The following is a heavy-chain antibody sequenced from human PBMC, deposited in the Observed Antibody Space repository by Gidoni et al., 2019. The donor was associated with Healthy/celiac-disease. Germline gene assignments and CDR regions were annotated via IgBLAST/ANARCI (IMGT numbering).Heavy chain of an antibody. CDR1: GSTFTSYY. J-gene: IGHJ6*02. Sequence: QVQLVQSGAEVQKPGASVKVSCKPSGSTFTSYYMHWVLQAPGQGLEWMGIINPSGGSTSYAQKFQGRVTMTRDTSTSTVYMELSSLRSEDTAVYYCARNWVDSSGMDVGGQGTTVTVSS. V-gene: IGHV1-46*01. D-gene: IGHD7-27*01. CDR3: ARNWVDSSGMDV. CDR2: INPSGGST.